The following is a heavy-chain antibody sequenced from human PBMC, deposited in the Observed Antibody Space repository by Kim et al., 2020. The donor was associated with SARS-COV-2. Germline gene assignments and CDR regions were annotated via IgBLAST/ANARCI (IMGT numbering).Heavy chain of an antibody. J-gene: IGHJ5*02. D-gene: IGHD3-10*01. CDR2: INHSGST. V-gene: IGHV4-34*01. CDR3: ARARKYYGSGRYRDNWFDP. CDR1: GGSFSGYY. Sequence: SETLSLTCAVYGGSFSGYYWSWIRQPPGKGLEWIGEINHSGSTNYNPSLKSRVTISVDTSKNQFSLKLSSVTAADTAVYYCARARKYYGSGRYRDNWFDP.